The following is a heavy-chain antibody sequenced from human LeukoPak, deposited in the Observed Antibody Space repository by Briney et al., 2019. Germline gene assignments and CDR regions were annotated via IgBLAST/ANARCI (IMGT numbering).Heavy chain of an antibody. D-gene: IGHD3-10*01. V-gene: IGHV4-59*01. J-gene: IGHJ6*02. CDR3: ARDKHEYYYGSGSYYRYGMDV. Sequence: PSETLSLTCTVSGGSINNYYWSWVRQPPGAGLEWLAYIYYTGSTNYNPSLKSRVTISVDTSKNQFSLKLSSVTAADTAVYYCARDKHEYYYGSGSYYRYGMDVWGQGTTVTVSS. CDR1: GGSINNYY. CDR2: IYYTGST.